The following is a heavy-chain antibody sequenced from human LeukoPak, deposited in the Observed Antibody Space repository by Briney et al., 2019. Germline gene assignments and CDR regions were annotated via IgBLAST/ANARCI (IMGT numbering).Heavy chain of an antibody. V-gene: IGHV4-30-2*01. J-gene: IGHJ4*02. D-gene: IGHD3-3*01. CDR1: GGSISSGGYY. Sequence: PSETLSLTCTVSGGSISSGGYYWSWIRQPPGKGLEWIGYIYHSGSTYYNPSLKSRVTISVDRSKNQFSLKLSSVTAADTAVYYRARADAHYDFWSGPLPPDYWGQGTLVTVSS. CDR3: ARADAHYDFWSGPLPPDY. CDR2: IYHSGST.